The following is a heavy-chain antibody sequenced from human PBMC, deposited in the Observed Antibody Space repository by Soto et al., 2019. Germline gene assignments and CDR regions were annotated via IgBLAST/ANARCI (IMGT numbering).Heavy chain of an antibody. D-gene: IGHD2-15*01. CDR1: GYTFTSYA. V-gene: IGHV1-3*01. J-gene: IGHJ5*02. CDR2: INAGNGNT. CDR3: AGGYCSGGSCYRPPILDWFDP. Sequence: GASVKVSCKASGYTFTSYAMHWVRQAPGQRLEWMGWINAGNGNTKYSQKFQGRVTITRDTSASTAYMELSSLRSEDTAVYYCAGGYCSGGSCYRPPILDWFDPWGQGTLVTVSS.